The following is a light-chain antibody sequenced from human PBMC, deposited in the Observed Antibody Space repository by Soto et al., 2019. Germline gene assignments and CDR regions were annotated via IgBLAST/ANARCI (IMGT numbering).Light chain of an antibody. CDR2: GAS. J-gene: IGKJ1*01. CDR3: DQDGSRPEA. CDR1: QSVSSSH. Sequence: ELVLTQSPGTLSLSPGERATLSCRASQSVSSSHLAWYQQKRGQAPRLLIYGASSRATGIPDRFSGSGSGADFTLTTSSFDTDDFAVSYCDQDGSRPEAFGERTRVEIE. V-gene: IGKV3-20*01.